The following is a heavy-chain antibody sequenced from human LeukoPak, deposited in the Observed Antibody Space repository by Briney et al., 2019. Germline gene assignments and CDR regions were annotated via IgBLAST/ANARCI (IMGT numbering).Heavy chain of an antibody. CDR3: ARDRSYHDAFDI. CDR1: GFTFSSYE. CDR2: ISSSGSTI. Sequence: GGSLRLSCAASGFTFSSYEMNWVRQAPGKGLEWVSYISSSGSTIYYADSVKGRFTISRDNAKNSLYLQMNSLRAEDTAVYYCARDRSYHDAFDIWGQGTMVTVSS. V-gene: IGHV3-48*03. D-gene: IGHD1-26*01. J-gene: IGHJ3*02.